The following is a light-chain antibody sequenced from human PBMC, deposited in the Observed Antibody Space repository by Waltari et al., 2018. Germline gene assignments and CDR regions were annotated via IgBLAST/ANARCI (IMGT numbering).Light chain of an antibody. CDR1: HDISNY. CDR3: QQFDNLVYT. CDR2: DAS. Sequence: DIQMTQSPSSLSASVGDRVTITCQASHDISNYLNWYQQKPGKAPKLLIYDASNLETGVPSRFSGSGSGKDFSFTISSLQPEDIATYYCQQFDNLVYTFGQGTKLEIK. V-gene: IGKV1-33*01. J-gene: IGKJ2*01.